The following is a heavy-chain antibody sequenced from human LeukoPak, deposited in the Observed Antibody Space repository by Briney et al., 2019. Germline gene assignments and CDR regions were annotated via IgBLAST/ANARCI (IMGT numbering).Heavy chain of an antibody. CDR2: ITYSGTTI. V-gene: IGHV3-11*04. CDR3: ARGTAAGGSDPFDI. J-gene: IGHJ3*02. D-gene: IGHD2-21*02. CDR1: GFTFSDYY. Sequence: GGSLRLSCAASGFTFSDYYMSWIRQSPGKGLEWVSYITYSGTTIYYADSVKGRFTISRDNAKSSLYLQMNSLRAEDTAVYYCARGTAAGGSDPFDIWGRGTMVTVSS.